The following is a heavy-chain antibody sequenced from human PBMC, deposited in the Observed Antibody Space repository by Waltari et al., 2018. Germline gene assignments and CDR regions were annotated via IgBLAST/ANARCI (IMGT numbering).Heavy chain of an antibody. CDR3: VRGRRVGGGRRNWFDP. CDR1: GGSFSGYY. V-gene: IGHV4-34*01. J-gene: IGHJ5*02. D-gene: IGHD2-2*01. Sequence: QVQLQQWGAGLLKPSETLSLTCAVYGGSFSGYYWSWIRQPPGKGLEWIGEINHSGSTNYNPSLKSRVTISVDTFKNQFSLKLSSVTAADTAVYYCVRGRRVGGGRRNWFDPWGQGTLVTVSS. CDR2: INHSGST.